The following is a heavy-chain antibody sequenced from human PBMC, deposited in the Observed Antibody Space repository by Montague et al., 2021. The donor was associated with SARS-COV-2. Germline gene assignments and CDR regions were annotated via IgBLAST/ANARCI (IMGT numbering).Heavy chain of an antibody. CDR2: IYYTVNT. J-gene: IGHJ6*02. D-gene: IGHD3-10*01. Sequence: SETLSLTCTVSGGSISSTACYWGWISQPPGKGLEWIGSIYYTVNTYYNPSLKSRVTISVDASKNQYSLTLSSVSAADTAVYYCARQTTLLRGRAPPGVWGQGTTVTVSS. CDR3: ARQTTLLRGRAPPGV. V-gene: IGHV4-39*01. CDR1: GGSISSTACY.